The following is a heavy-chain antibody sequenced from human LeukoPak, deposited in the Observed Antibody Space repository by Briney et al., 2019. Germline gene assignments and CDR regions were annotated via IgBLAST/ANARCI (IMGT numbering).Heavy chain of an antibody. CDR3: ARGATFRGTYYMDV. D-gene: IGHD3-10*01. Sequence: SETLSLTCIVSGGPISTHYWSWSRQPPGKGLEWIGYNDYSGSTNYNPSLKSRVTISVDTSKNQFSLKLNSVTAADTAVYYCARGATFRGTYYMDVWGKGTPVTVYS. V-gene: IGHV4-59*11. CDR2: NDYSGST. CDR1: GGPISTHY. J-gene: IGHJ6*03.